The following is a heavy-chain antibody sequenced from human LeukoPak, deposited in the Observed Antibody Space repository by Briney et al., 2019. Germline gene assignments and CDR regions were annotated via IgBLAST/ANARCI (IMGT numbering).Heavy chain of an antibody. V-gene: IGHV3-21*01. J-gene: IGHJ3*02. Sequence: PGGSLRLSCAASGFTFSSYSINWVRQAPGKGLEWVSSISSSSDYIYYADSLKGRFTISRDNAKNSLYLQMNSLRAEDTAVYYCARRATRSAFDIWGKGTMVTVSS. CDR3: ARRATRSAFDI. CDR1: GFTFSSYS. CDR2: ISSSSDYI. D-gene: IGHD5-12*01.